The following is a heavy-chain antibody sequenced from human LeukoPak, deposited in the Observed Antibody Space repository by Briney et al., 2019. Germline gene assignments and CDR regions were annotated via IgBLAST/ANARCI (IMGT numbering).Heavy chain of an antibody. V-gene: IGHV3-33*01. CDR2: IWSDENNK. CDR3: AREGNYGSGSSFDI. J-gene: IGHJ3*02. D-gene: IGHD3-10*01. CDR1: GFTFRVYA. Sequence: GGSLRLSCAASGFTFRVYAMHWVRQTPGKGLEWVAVIWSDENNKHYADSVKGRFTISRDNSKNTVYLQLNSLRAEDTAVYYCAREGNYGSGSSFDIWGQGTMVTVSS.